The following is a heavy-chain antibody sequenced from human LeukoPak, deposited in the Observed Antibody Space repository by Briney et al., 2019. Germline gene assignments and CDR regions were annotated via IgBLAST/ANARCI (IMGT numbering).Heavy chain of an antibody. CDR3: ARHGGAFDI. Sequence: GGSLRVSCAASGFTFSTYWMSWVRQAPGKGPGWVAYIKQDGSEKDYVDSVKGRFTISRDNAKNSLYLQMNSLRVEDTAVYYCARHGGAFDIWGQGTLVTVSS. CDR1: GFTFSTYW. D-gene: IGHD3-10*01. V-gene: IGHV3-7*01. CDR2: IKQDGSEK. J-gene: IGHJ3*02.